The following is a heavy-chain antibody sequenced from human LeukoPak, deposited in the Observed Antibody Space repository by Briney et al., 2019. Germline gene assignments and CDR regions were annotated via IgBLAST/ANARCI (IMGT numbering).Heavy chain of an antibody. CDR3: ARHRVLLWFGESRTYYMDV. CDR2: IYYSGST. Sequence: SETLSLTCTVSGGSISSSSYYWGWIRQPPGKGLEWIGSIYYSGSTYYNPSLKSRVTISVDTSKNQFSLKLSSVTAADTAVYYCARHRVLLWFGESRTYYMDVWGKGTTVTVSS. V-gene: IGHV4-39*01. D-gene: IGHD3-10*01. J-gene: IGHJ6*03. CDR1: GGSISSSSYY.